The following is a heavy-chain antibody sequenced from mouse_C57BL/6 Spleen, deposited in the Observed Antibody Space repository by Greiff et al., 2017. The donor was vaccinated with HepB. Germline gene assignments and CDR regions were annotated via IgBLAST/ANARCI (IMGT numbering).Heavy chain of an antibody. CDR3: ASDNDYDDYYAMDY. V-gene: IGHV1-82*01. CDR1: GYAFSSSW. J-gene: IGHJ4*01. CDR2: IYPGDGDT. Sequence: QVQLQQSGPELVKPGASVKISCKASGYAFSSSWMNWVKQRPGKGLEWIGRIYPGDGDTNYNGKFKGKATLTADKSSSTAYMQLSSLTSEDSAVYFCASDNDYDDYYAMDYWGQGTSVTVSS. D-gene: IGHD2-4*01.